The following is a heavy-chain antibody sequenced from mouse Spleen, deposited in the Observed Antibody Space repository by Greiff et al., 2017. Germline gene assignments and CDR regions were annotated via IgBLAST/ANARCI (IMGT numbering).Heavy chain of an antibody. Sequence: VQLQQSGPGLVQPSQSLSITCTVSGFSLTSYGVHWVRQSPGKGLEWLGVIWRGGSTDYNAAFMSRLSITKDNSKSQVFFKMNSLQADDTAIYYCAKTGYYGSSHYFDYWGQGTTLTVSS. CDR3: AKTGYYGSSHYFDY. J-gene: IGHJ2*01. V-gene: IGHV2-5*01. CDR1: GFSLTSYG. D-gene: IGHD1-1*01. CDR2: IWRGGST.